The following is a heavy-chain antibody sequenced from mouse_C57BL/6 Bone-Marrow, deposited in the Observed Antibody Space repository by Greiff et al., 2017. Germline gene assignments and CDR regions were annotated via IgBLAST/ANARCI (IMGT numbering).Heavy chain of an antibody. J-gene: IGHJ4*01. CDR2: IYPRSGNT. CDR1: GYTFTSYG. D-gene: IGHD1-1*01. V-gene: IGHV1-81*01. Sequence: VQLQQSGAELARPGASVKLSCKASGYTFTSYGISWVKQRTGQGLEWIGEIYPRSGNTYYNEKFKGKAPLTADKSSSTAYMELRSLTAADSAVYFCARGGLYYYGLSAMDYWGQGTSVTVSS. CDR3: ARGGLYYYGLSAMDY.